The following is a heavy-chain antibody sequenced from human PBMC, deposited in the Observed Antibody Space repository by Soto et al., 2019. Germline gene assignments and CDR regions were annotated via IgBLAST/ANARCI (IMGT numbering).Heavy chain of an antibody. CDR3: AKPGDDSSGYPLVFFDY. V-gene: IGHV3-23*01. D-gene: IGHD3-22*01. Sequence: PGGSLRLSCAASGFTFSSYAMSWVRQAPGKGLEWVSAISGSGGSTYYADSVKGRFTIPRDNSKNTLYLQMNSLRAEDTAVYYCAKPGDDSSGYPLVFFDYWGQGTLVTVSS. CDR2: ISGSGGST. J-gene: IGHJ4*02. CDR1: GFTFSSYA.